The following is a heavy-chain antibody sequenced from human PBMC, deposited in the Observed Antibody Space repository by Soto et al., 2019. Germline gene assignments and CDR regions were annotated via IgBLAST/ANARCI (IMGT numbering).Heavy chain of an antibody. J-gene: IGHJ6*02. CDR1: GYTFTGYY. V-gene: IGHV1-2*02. CDR2: INPNSGGT. Sequence: ASVKVSCKASGYTFTGYYMHWVRQAPGQGLEWMGWINPNSGGTNYAQKFQGRVTMTRDTSISTAYMELSRLRSDDTAVYYCARDGGGYYGSGSYYYYGMDVWGQGTTVTVS. CDR3: ARDGGGYYGSGSYYYYGMDV. D-gene: IGHD3-10*01.